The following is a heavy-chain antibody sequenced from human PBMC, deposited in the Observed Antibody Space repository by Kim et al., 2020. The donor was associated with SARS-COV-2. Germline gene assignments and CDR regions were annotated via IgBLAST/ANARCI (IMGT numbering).Heavy chain of an antibody. D-gene: IGHD1-26*01. Sequence: GGSLRLSCAASGFTFSSYAMAWVRQAPGKGLEWVSGISGSGDNTYYADSVKGRFTISRDNSKNTLYLQMNSLRAEDTAVYYCAKGGSGSYPHDYYYGMDVWGQGTTVPVSS. CDR2: ISGSGDNT. CDR3: AKGGSGSYPHDYYYGMDV. V-gene: IGHV3-23*01. J-gene: IGHJ6*02. CDR1: GFTFSSYA.